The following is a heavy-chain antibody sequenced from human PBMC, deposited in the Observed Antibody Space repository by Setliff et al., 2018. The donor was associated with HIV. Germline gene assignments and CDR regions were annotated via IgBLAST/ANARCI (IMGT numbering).Heavy chain of an antibody. J-gene: IGHJ3*01. V-gene: IGHV4-61*02. CDR2: VHISGSV. CDR1: GGSVSRSDYY. Sequence: PSETLSLTCTVSGGSVSRSDYYWSWIRQPAGGGLEWIGRVHISGSVNYNPSLRSRVSISIDTSKNQCSLKLTSVTAADTAVYYCARHICGTTACYAVDVWGPGTMVTVSS. CDR3: ARHICGTTACYAVDV. D-gene: IGHD2-2*01.